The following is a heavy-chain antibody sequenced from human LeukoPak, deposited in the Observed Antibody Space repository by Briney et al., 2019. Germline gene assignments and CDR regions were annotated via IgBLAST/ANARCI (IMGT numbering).Heavy chain of an antibody. D-gene: IGHD3-10*01. V-gene: IGHV3-11*05. Sequence: GGSLRLSCAASGVTFSDFFMTWIRQAPGKGLEWVSYISSSSSFTAYADSVKGRFTISRDNTKNSLYLQMNSLRAEDTAVYYCARALYGSGSYSTYWGQGTLVTVSS. CDR1: GVTFSDFF. CDR2: ISSSSSFT. CDR3: ARALYGSGSYSTY. J-gene: IGHJ4*02.